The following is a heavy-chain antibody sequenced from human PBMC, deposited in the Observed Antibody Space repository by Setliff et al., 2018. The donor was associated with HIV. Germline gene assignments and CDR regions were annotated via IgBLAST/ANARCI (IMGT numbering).Heavy chain of an antibody. CDR1: GGSFSGYY. J-gene: IGHJ5*02. V-gene: IGHV4-34*01. CDR2: FNHGRST. Sequence: SETLSLTCAVYGGSFSGYYWSWIRQPPGKGLEWIGEFNHGRSTNNNPSLKSRVTISVDTSKNQFSLKLSSVTAADTAVYYCAGSIVVVTAAPLTWGQGTLVTVSS. CDR3: AGSIVVVTAAPLT. D-gene: IGHD2-21*02.